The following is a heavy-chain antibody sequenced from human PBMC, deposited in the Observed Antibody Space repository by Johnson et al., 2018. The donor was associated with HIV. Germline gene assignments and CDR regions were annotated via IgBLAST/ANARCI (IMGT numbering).Heavy chain of an antibody. D-gene: IGHD1-14*01. Sequence: QVQLVESGGGLVKPGGSLRLSCAASGFTFSNAWMSWVRQAPGKGLEWVAVISYDGSNKYYADSVKGRFTISRVNSKNMLYLQMNSLRADDTAVYYCARSRQVGTPDAFDIWGQGTMVTVSS. CDR1: GFTFSNAW. J-gene: IGHJ3*02. CDR2: ISYDGSNK. V-gene: IGHV3-30*03. CDR3: ARSRQVGTPDAFDI.